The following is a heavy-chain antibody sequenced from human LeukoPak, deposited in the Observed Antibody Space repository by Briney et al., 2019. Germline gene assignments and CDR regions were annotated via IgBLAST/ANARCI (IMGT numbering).Heavy chain of an antibody. CDR1: GFTVSSNY. CDR2: IYSGGST. J-gene: IGHJ4*02. V-gene: IGHV3-53*01. Sequence: GGSLRLSCAASGFTVSSNYMSWVRQAPGKGLEWVSVIYSGGSTYYADSVKGRFTISRDNSKNTLYLQMNSLRAEDTAVYYCAKDTSLSGSYRGFDYWGQGTLVTVSS. CDR3: AKDTSLSGSYRGFDY. D-gene: IGHD1-26*01.